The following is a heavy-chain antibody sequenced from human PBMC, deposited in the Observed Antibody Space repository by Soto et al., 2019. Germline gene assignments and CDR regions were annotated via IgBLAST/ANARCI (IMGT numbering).Heavy chain of an antibody. V-gene: IGHV4-31*03. D-gene: IGHD6-19*01. Sequence: QVQLQESGPGLVKPSQTLSLTCTVSGGSISSGGYYWSWIRQHPGKGLEWIGYIYYSGSTYYNPSLTIRVTISVVTPKNQFSLKLSSVTAADTAVYYCARDLFKYRSGPYWYFDLWGRGTLVTVSS. J-gene: IGHJ2*01. CDR3: ARDLFKYRSGPYWYFDL. CDR1: GGSISSGGYY. CDR2: IYYSGST.